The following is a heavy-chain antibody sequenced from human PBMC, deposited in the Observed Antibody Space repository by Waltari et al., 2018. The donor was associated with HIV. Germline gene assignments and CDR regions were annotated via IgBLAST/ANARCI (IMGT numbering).Heavy chain of an antibody. J-gene: IGHJ5*02. D-gene: IGHD4-17*01. CDR2: IGRSGATT. CDR3: ARGHRETVTTLRFDP. CDR1: GFTFSAYA. V-gene: IGHV3-23*01. Sequence: EVQVLESGGGLVQPGGSLRLSCAASGFTFSAYAMGWVRRAPGKGLEWVSAIGRSGATTFYADSVKGRFTISRDNSKNTLYLQMNSLRAEDTAVYYCARGHRETVTTLRFDPWGQGTLVTVSP.